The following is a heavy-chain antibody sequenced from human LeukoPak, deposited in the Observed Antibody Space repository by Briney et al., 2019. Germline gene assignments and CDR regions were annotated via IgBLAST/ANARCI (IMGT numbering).Heavy chain of an antibody. CDR2: INPNSGGT. J-gene: IGHJ6*03. V-gene: IGHV1-2*02. D-gene: IGHD4-17*01. Sequence: ASVKVSCKASGYTFTGYYMHWVRQAPGQGLEWMGWINPNSGGTNYAQKFQGRVTMTRDTSISTAYMEPSRLRSDDTAVYYCARDDYGDYAYYYMDVWGKGTTVTVSS. CDR3: ARDDYGDYAYYYMDV. CDR1: GYTFTGYY.